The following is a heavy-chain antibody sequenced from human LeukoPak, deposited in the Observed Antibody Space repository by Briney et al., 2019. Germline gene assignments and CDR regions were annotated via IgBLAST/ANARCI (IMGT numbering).Heavy chain of an antibody. CDR3: ARGALRYSDY. V-gene: IGHV3-48*03. Sequence: HPGGSLRLSCAASGFTFSNYEMNWVRQAPGKGLEWVSYISSSGTTIYYAASVKGRFTISRDNAKNSLYLQMNSLRDEDTAVYYCARGALRYSDYWGQGTLVTVSS. CDR2: ISSSGTTI. D-gene: IGHD3-9*01. J-gene: IGHJ4*02. CDR1: GFTFSNYE.